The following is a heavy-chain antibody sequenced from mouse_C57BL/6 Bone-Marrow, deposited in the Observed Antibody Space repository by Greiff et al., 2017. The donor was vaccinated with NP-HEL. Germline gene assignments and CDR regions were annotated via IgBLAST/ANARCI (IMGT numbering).Heavy chain of an antibody. J-gene: IGHJ3*01. CDR3: ARDTTVPLAW. Sequence: EVQRVESGPGLVKPSQSLSLTCSVTGYSITSGYYWNWIRQFPGNKLEWMGYISYDGSNNYNPSLKNRISITRDTSKNQFFLKLNSVTTEDTATYYCARDTTVPLAWWGQGTLVTVSA. V-gene: IGHV3-6*01. D-gene: IGHD1-1*01. CDR2: ISYDGSN. CDR1: GYSITSGYY.